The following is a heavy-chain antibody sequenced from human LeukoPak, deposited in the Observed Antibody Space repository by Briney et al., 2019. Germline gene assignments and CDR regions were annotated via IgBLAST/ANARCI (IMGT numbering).Heavy chain of an antibody. J-gene: IGHJ4*02. Sequence: GGSLRLSCAASGFTFSSYSMNWVSQAPGKRLEWVSYISSSSSTIYYADSVKGRFTISRDNAKNSLYLQMNSLRAEDTAVYYCARSQAQQLVLGYFDYWGQGTLVTVSS. V-gene: IGHV3-48*01. CDR1: GFTFSSYS. CDR2: ISSSSSTI. D-gene: IGHD6-13*01. CDR3: ARSQAQQLVLGYFDY.